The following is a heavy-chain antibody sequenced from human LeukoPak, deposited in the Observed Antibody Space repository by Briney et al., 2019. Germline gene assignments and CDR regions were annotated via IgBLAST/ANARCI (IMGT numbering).Heavy chain of an antibody. V-gene: IGHV1-69-2*01. D-gene: IGHD4-23*01. CDR2: VDPEDGET. CDR1: GYTFTDYY. CDR3: ATVNDYGGQYYFDY. J-gene: IGHJ4*02. Sequence: ASVKVSCKVSGYTFTDYYMHWVQQAPGQGLEWMGLVDPEDGETIYAEKFQGRVTITADTSTDTAYMELSSLRSEDTAVYYCATVNDYGGQYYFDYWGQGTLVTVSS.